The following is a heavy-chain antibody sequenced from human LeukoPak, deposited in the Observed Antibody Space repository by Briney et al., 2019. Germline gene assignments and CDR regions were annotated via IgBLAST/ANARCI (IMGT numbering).Heavy chain of an antibody. J-gene: IGHJ3*02. D-gene: IGHD2-15*01. CDR2: ISSSSSTI. CDR3: ASEDIVVVVAGLGAFDI. CDR1: GFTFSDYY. V-gene: IGHV3-11*04. Sequence: GGSLRLSCTVSGFTFSDYYMSWVRQAPGKGLEWVSYISSSSSTIYYADSVKGRFTISRDNAKNSLYLQMNSLRAEDTAVYYCASEDIVVVVAGLGAFDIWGQGTMVTVSS.